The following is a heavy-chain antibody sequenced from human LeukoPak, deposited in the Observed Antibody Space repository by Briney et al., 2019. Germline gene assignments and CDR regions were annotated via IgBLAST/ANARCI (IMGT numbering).Heavy chain of an antibody. J-gene: IGHJ5*02. D-gene: IGHD3-10*01. CDR3: AKGGWGVQNNWFDP. CDR1: GFTFSNYA. Sequence: QPGASLRLSCAVSGFTFSNYAMSWVRQAPGKGLEWVSAISGSGGSTYYADSVKGRFTISRDNSKNTLYLQMNSLRAEDTAVYYCAKGGWGVQNNWFDPWGQGTLVTVSS. CDR2: ISGSGGST. V-gene: IGHV3-23*01.